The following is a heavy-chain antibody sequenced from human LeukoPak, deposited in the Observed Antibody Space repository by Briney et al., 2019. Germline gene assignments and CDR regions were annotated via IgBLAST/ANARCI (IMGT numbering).Heavy chain of an antibody. CDR3: ARGGTDILLEPPAIPFDY. J-gene: IGHJ4*02. CDR2: NNTEGRST. D-gene: IGHD2-8*01. Sequence: PGGSLRLSCAASGFTFRTYWMHGVRHAPGKGRVWVSRNNTEGRSTSYADSVKGRFTVSRDNSKDTLYLQMNSLRADDTAVYYCARGGTDILLEPPAIPFDYWGQGALVTVSS. V-gene: IGHV3-74*01. CDR1: GFTFRTYW.